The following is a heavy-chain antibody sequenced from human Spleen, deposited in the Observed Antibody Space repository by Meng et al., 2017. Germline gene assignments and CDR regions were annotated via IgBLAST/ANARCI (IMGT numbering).Heavy chain of an antibody. J-gene: IGHJ4*02. D-gene: IGHD4-11*01. CDR3: AREEDYRNYFDN. CDR1: GGTFSSHI. Sequence: QVQLVQSGAEVKKPGSSVKVSCKASGGTFSSHIINWVRQAPGQGLEWVGRIIPILEIPNYAQKFQGRVTITAATYATTVYMELTGLTSEDTAVYFCAREEDYRNYFDNWGQGTLVTVSS. CDR2: IIPILEIP. V-gene: IGHV1-69*08.